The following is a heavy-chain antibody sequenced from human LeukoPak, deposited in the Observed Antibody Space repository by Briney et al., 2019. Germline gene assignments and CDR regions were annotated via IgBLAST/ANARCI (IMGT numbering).Heavy chain of an antibody. J-gene: IGHJ4*02. CDR3: GRAIADVPPAIDC. D-gene: IGHD2-15*01. V-gene: IGHV3-74*01. CDR1: GFTFQYYL. CDR2: VSVDESTE. Sequence: GGSLTLSCSASGFTFQYYLMLWLGPAPGGGRLWVARVSVDESTESYAYSEKGRFTISRANDKHTLYLQMNMMRAEDTAVFYCGRAIADVPPAIDCWGQGTLVTVSS.